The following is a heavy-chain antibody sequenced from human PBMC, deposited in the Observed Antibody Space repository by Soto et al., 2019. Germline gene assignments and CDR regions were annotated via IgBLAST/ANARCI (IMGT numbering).Heavy chain of an antibody. Sequence: QSGGSLRLSCAASGFTFSSYAMSWVRQAPGKGLEWVSAISGSGGSTYYADSVKGRFTISRDNSKNTLYLQMNSLRAEDTAVYYCAKSSRDYDFHRPAGYWGQGTLVTVSS. J-gene: IGHJ4*02. CDR1: GFTFSSYA. CDR2: ISGSGGST. V-gene: IGHV3-23*01. D-gene: IGHD3-3*01. CDR3: AKSSRDYDFHRPAGY.